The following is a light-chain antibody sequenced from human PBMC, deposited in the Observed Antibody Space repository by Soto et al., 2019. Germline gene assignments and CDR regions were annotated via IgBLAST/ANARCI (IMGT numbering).Light chain of an antibody. CDR3: QQYNKWPLT. CDR2: GAS. J-gene: IGKJ4*01. CDR1: QSVSSS. Sequence: EVVMTQSPATLSVSPGERATLSCRASQSVSSSLAWYQQKPGQAPRLLIYGASTRATGIPAWFSGSGSGTEFTLTISRLQSEDFAVYYCQQYNKWPLTFGGGTKVDIK. V-gene: IGKV3-15*01.